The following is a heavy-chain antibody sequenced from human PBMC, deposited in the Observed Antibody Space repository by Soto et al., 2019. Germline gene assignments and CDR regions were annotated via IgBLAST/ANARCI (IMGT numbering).Heavy chain of an antibody. CDR1: GYTFTSYD. Sequence: ASVKVSCKASGYTFTSYDINWVRQAPGQGLEWMGVINPHGGSTAYAQKFKGKVTLTRDTSASTVYMEVSSLTSEDTAMYYCARSSGGNFGIIIEGTNWFAPWGQGTLVTVSS. J-gene: IGHJ5*02. CDR2: INPHGGST. V-gene: IGHV1-8*01. D-gene: IGHD1-26*01. CDR3: ARSSGGNFGIIIEGTNWFAP.